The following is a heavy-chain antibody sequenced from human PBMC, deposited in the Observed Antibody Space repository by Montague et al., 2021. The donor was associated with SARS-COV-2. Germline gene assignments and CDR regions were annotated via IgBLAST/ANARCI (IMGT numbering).Heavy chain of an antibody. Sequence: SETLSLTCTVSGDSISSSRYFWVWLRQPPGKGLDWIGSISFSGSTYYNPSLRSRVTISADTSKNHISLMLSAVTAADTAVYYCASPNSGRCYHLDYWGQGTLVTVSS. CDR1: GDSISSSRYF. J-gene: IGHJ4*02. V-gene: IGHV4-39*02. CDR3: ASPNSGRCYHLDY. CDR2: ISFSGST. D-gene: IGHD1-26*01.